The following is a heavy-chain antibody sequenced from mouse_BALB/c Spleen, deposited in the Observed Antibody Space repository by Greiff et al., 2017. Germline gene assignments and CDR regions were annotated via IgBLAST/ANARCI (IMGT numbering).Heavy chain of an antibody. J-gene: IGHJ2*01. CDR2: INPSNGGT. CDR1: GYTFTSYW. CDR3: TIAVLYYFDY. Sequence: QVQLQQPGAELVKPGASVKLSCKASGYTFTSYWMHWVKLRPRQGFEWIGEINPSNGGTNYNEKFKRKATLTVDKSSSTAYMQLSSLTSEDSAVYYCTIAVLYYFDYWGQGTTLTVSS. V-gene: IGHV1S16*01. D-gene: IGHD6-2*01.